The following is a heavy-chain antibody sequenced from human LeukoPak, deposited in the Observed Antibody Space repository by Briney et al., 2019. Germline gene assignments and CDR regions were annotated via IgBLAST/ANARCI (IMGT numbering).Heavy chain of an antibody. CDR1: GYSFTNSW. CDR3: ARLDCSTTSCPYYFDY. CDR2: IYPGDSDT. V-gene: IGHV5-51*01. Sequence: GESLKISCKGSGYSFTNSWIGWVRQMPGKGLECMGLIYPGDSDTKYSPSFQGQVTISADRSVSTAYLQWSSLKASDTAMYYCARLDCSTTSCPYYFDYWGQGTLVTVSS. J-gene: IGHJ4*02. D-gene: IGHD2-2*01.